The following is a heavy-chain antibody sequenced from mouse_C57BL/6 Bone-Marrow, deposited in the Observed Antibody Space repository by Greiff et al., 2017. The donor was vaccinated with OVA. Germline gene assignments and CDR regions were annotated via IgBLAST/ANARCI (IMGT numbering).Heavy chain of an antibody. V-gene: IGHV1-64*01. CDR2: IHPNSGST. Sequence: QVQLQQSGAELVKPGASVKLSCKASGYTFTSYWMHWVKQRPGQGLEWIGMIHPNSGSTNYNEKFKSKATLTVDKSSSTAYMQLSSLTSEDSAVYYCARGDAAQAWFAYWGQGTLVTVSA. J-gene: IGHJ3*01. CDR3: ARGDAAQAWFAY. D-gene: IGHD3-2*02. CDR1: GYTFTSYW.